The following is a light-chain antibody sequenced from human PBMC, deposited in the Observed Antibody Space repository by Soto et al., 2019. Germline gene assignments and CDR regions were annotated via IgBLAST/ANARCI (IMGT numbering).Light chain of an antibody. J-gene: IGKJ5*01. CDR1: QSVLYSSNNKTY. Sequence: DIVMTQSPDSLAVSLGERATINCKSSQSVLYSSNNKTYLYWYLQKPGQPPHLLIYELSNRFSGVPDKFSGSGSGTDFTLKISRVEAEDVGVYYCMQSIQVPITFGQGNDWRL. CDR3: MQSIQVPIT. V-gene: IGKV2D-29*01. CDR2: ELS.